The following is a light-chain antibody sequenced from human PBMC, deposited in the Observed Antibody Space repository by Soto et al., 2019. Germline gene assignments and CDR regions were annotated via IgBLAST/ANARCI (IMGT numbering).Light chain of an antibody. CDR3: QVWDSSSDHVV. J-gene: IGLJ2*01. Sequence: SYEPTQPPSVSVAPGKTARITCGGNNMGSKSVHWYQQKPGQAPVLVIYYDSDRPSGIPERFSGSNSGNTATLTISRVEAGDEADYYCQVWDSSSDHVVFGGGTKLTVL. CDR2: YDS. V-gene: IGLV3-21*04. CDR1: NMGSKS.